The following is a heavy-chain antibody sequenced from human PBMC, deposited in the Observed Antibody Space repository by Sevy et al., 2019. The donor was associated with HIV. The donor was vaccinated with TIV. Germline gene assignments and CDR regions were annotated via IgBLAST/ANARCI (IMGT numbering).Heavy chain of an antibody. V-gene: IGHV3-30-3*01. D-gene: IGHD6-13*01. CDR2: ISYDGSNK. J-gene: IGHJ6*02. CDR1: GFTFSSYT. Sequence: GGSLRLSCAASGFTFSSYTINWVRQAPGKGLEWVAVISYDGSNKYYADSVKGRFTISRDNSKNTLYLQMNSLRAEDTAVYYCARDLIAAVVPTDYYYGMDVWGQGTTVTVSS. CDR3: ARDLIAAVVPTDYYYGMDV.